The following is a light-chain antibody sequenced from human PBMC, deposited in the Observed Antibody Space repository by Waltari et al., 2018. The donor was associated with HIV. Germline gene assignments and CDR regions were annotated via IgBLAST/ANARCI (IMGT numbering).Light chain of an antibody. CDR2: RNN. CDR3: SAWDNSLSAWV. Sequence: QAGLTQPPSVSKGLRQTATLTCTGNSNNVGYQGAAWLQQHQGHPPKLLLYRNNNRPSGVSERLSASRSGNTASLTITGLQPEDEADYYCSAWDNSLSAWVFGGGTMLTVL. V-gene: IGLV10-54*01. CDR1: SNNVGYQG. J-gene: IGLJ3*02.